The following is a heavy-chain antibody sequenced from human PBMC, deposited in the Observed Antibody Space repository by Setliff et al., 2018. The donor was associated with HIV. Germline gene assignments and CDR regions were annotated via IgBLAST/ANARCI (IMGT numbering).Heavy chain of an antibody. CDR3: ARHPVAGTPYYFDS. V-gene: IGHV5-51*01. CDR2: VYPGDSDV. J-gene: IGHJ4*02. Sequence: GESLKISCKASGYNFVNYWIGWVRLMPGKGLEWMGIVYPGDSDVRYSPSFQGHVSISVDKSITTAYLQWSSLQASDTAIYYCARHPVAGTPYYFDSWGQGTLVTGSS. CDR1: GYNFVNYW. D-gene: IGHD6-19*01.